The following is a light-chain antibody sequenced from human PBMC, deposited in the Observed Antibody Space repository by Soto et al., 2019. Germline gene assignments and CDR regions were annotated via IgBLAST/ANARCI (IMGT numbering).Light chain of an antibody. Sequence: DIQMTQSPSPLSASVGDRVTITCRASQSISSWLAWYQQKPGKAPKLLIYDASSLESGVPSRFSGSGSGTEFTLTISSLQPDDFATYYCQQYNSYSPWTFGQGTKLEIK. CDR3: QQYNSYSPWT. J-gene: IGKJ2*02. CDR2: DAS. CDR1: QSISSW. V-gene: IGKV1-5*01.